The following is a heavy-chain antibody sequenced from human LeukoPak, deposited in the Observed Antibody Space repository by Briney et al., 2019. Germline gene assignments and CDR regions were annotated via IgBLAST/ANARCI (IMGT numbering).Heavy chain of an antibody. D-gene: IGHD1-7*01. CDR2: IYYSGST. CDR3: ARGSRELYYFDY. Sequence: SETLSLTCTVSGGSISSYYWSWIRQPPGKGLEWIGYIYYSGSTKYNPSLKSRVTISVDASKTQFSLKLNSVTAADTAVYYCARGSRELYYFDYWGQGTLVTVSS. J-gene: IGHJ4*02. V-gene: IGHV4-59*01. CDR1: GGSISSYY.